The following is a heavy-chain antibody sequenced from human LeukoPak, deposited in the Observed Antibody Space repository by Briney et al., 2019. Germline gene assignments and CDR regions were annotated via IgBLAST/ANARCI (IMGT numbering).Heavy chain of an antibody. V-gene: IGHV1-2*02. CDR3: AKDTYYYESSGYYVFDY. J-gene: IGHJ4*02. CDR1: GYTFTGYY. CDR2: INPNNGGT. Sequence: ASVKVSCKASGYTFTGYYIHWVRQAPGQGLEWMGWINPNNGGTNYAQKFQGRVIMTRDTSISTAYMEVSRLTSDDTAVYYCAKDTYYYESSGYYVFDYWGQETLVTVSS. D-gene: IGHD3-22*01.